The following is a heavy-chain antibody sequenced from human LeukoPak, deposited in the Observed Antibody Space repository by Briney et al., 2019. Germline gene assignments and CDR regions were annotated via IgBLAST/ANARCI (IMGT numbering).Heavy chain of an antibody. CDR2: ISNDGSHK. CDR3: ARDPTIGAAGGYFYYYYMDV. CDR1: RFSFSNYA. J-gene: IGHJ6*03. Sequence: GGSLRLSCAASRFSFSNYAMHWVRQAPGKGLEWVAVISNDGSHKYNADSVKGRFNISRDNSKSTLYLQMNSLSAEDTAVYYCARDPTIGAAGGYFYYYYMDVWGQGTTVTVSS. V-gene: IGHV3-30*04. D-gene: IGHD6-13*01.